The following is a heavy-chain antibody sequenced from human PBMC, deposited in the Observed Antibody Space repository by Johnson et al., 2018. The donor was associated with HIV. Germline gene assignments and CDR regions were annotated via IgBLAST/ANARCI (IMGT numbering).Heavy chain of an antibody. J-gene: IGHJ3*02. CDR2: MYSGGST. Sequence: VQLMESGGGLVQAGGSLRLSCAASGFTVGSNYMNWVRQAPGKGLEWVSVMYSGGSTYYADSVKGRFTISRDNSKNTLYLQMHRLRAEDTAVYYCARGCGGDCAHQEAFDIWGQGTMVTVSS. D-gene: IGHD2-21*02. CDR3: ARGCGGDCAHQEAFDI. CDR1: GFTVGSNY. V-gene: IGHV3-66*01.